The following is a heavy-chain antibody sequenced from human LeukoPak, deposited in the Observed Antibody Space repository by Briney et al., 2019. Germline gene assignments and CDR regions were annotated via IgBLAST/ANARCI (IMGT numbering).Heavy chain of an antibody. J-gene: IGHJ4*02. D-gene: IGHD4-17*01. CDR3: AKDSNQYGDYFDY. Sequence: PGGSLRLSXAASEFTFDDYAMHWVRQAPGKGLEWVSLISGDGGSTYYADSVKGRFTISRDNSKSSLYLQMNSLRTEDTALYYCAKDSNQYGDYFDYWGQGTLVTVSS. CDR1: EFTFDDYA. V-gene: IGHV3-43*02. CDR2: ISGDGGST.